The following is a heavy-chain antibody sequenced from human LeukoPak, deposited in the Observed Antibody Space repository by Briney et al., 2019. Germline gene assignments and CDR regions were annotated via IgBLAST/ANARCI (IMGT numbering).Heavy chain of an antibody. J-gene: IGHJ3*02. CDR1: GGSISSGSYY. CDR2: IYTSGST. D-gene: IGHD4-23*01. CDR3: AKSVYGGNPLDI. V-gene: IGHV4-61*02. Sequence: SETLSLTCTVSGGSISSGSYYWSWIRQPAGKGLEWIGRIYTSGSTNYNPSLKSRVTMSVDTSKNQFSLKLSSVTAADTAVYYCAKSVYGGNPLDIWGQGTMVTVSS.